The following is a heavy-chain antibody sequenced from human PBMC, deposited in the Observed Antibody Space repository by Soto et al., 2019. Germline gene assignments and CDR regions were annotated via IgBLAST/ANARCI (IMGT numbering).Heavy chain of an antibody. CDR1: GLTFSNAW. Sequence: PGGSLRLSCAASGLTFSNAWMNWVRQAPGKGLEWVGRIKSKTDGGTTDYAAPVKGRFTISRDDSKNTLYLQMNSLKTEDTAVYYCTTWFGDIKLRYGMDVWGQGTTVTVSS. CDR3: TTWFGDIKLRYGMDV. V-gene: IGHV3-15*07. J-gene: IGHJ6*02. D-gene: IGHD3-10*01. CDR2: IKSKTDGGTT.